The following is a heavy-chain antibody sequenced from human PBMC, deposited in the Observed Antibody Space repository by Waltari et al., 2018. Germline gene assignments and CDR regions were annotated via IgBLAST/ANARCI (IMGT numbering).Heavy chain of an antibody. V-gene: IGHV3-30*02. CDR2: IRYDGSNK. CDR1: GFTFSSYG. CDR3: AKDWRDCSSTSCYVY. Sequence: QVQLVESGGGVVQPGGSLRRSCAASGFTFSSYGMHWVRQAPGKGLEWVAFIRYDGSNKYYADSVKGQFTISRDNSKNTLYLQMNSLRAEDTAVYYCAKDWRDCSSTSCYVYWGQGTLVTVSS. J-gene: IGHJ4*02. D-gene: IGHD2-2*01.